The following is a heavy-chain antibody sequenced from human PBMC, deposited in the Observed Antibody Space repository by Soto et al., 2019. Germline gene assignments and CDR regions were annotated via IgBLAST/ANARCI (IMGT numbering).Heavy chain of an antibody. CDR1: GFTFSSYA. CDR3: ARDKGGGFDP. V-gene: IGHV3-30-3*01. J-gene: IGHJ5*02. D-gene: IGHD2-15*01. CDR2: ISYDGSNK. Sequence: RLSCAASGFTFSSYAMHWVRQAPGKGLEWVAVISYDGSNKYYADSVKGRFTISRDNSKNTLYLQMNSLRAEDTAVYYCARDKGGGFDPWGQGTLVTVSS.